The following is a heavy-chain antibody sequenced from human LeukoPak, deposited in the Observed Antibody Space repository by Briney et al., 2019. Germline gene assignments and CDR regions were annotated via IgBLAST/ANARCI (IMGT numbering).Heavy chain of an antibody. D-gene: IGHD3-22*01. Sequence: GGSLRLSCAASGFTFSSHGMHWVRQAPGKGLEWVAVIWYDGSNQYCADSVKGRLTISRDNSKNTLYLQMNSLRAEDTAVYYCARESYDSSGYYFDYWGQGTLVSVSS. CDR3: ARESYDSSGYYFDY. CDR2: IWYDGSNQ. V-gene: IGHV3-33*01. CDR1: GFTFSSHG. J-gene: IGHJ4*02.